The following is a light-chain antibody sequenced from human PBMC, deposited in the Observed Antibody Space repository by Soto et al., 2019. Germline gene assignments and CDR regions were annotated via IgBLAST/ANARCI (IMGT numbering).Light chain of an antibody. V-gene: IGKV3-15*01. CDR1: QSVSSN. CDR3: QQYNNLRT. Sequence: EIVMTQSPATLSVSPGERATLSCRASQSVSSNLAWYQQKPGQAPRVLIYGASTRATGIPARFSGSGSGTKFTLTISSLQSEDFAVYYCQQYNNLRTFGQWTKVDIK. CDR2: GAS. J-gene: IGKJ1*01.